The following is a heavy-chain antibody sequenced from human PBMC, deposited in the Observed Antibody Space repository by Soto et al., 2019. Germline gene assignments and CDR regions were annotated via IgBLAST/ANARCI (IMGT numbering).Heavy chain of an antibody. J-gene: IGHJ4*02. CDR2: IYHSGST. Sequence: PSETLSLTCAVSGGSISSGGYSWSWIRQPPGKGLEWIGYIYHSGSTYYNPSLKSRVTISVDRSKNQFSLKLNSVTAADTAVYYCAREGSTGGFDYWGQGNTVTVSS. D-gene: IGHD2-8*02. CDR3: AREGSTGGFDY. CDR1: GGSISSGGYS. V-gene: IGHV4-30-2*02.